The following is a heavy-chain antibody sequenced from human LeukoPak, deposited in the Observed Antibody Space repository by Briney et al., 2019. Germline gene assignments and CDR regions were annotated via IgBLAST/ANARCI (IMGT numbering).Heavy chain of an antibody. CDR1: GFTFDDYG. Sequence: GGSLRLSCAASGFTFDDYGMSWVRQAPGKGLEWVSGINWNGGSTGYADSVKGRFTISRDNAKNSLYLQMNSLRAEDTALYYCARDLPAVRYPGYFEYWGQGTLVTVSS. V-gene: IGHV3-20*04. D-gene: IGHD2-2*01. J-gene: IGHJ4*02. CDR3: ARDLPAVRYPGYFEY. CDR2: INWNGGST.